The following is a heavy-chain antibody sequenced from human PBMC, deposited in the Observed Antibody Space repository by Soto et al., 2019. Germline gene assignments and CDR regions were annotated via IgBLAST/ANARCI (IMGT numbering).Heavy chain of an antibody. D-gene: IGHD6-13*01. J-gene: IGHJ4*02. Sequence: QVQLVQSGAEVKQPGSSVKVSCKASGVTFSSYAISWVRQAPGQGLEWMGGINPISGTANYAQKFQGRVTITEDESTSTSDMDLSSPSSEDTAVYYCASISAGDESTSQYPGTFDYWGQGNLVTVSS. CDR2: INPISGTA. V-gene: IGHV1-69*01. CDR1: GVTFSSYA. CDR3: ASISAGDESTSQYPGTFDY.